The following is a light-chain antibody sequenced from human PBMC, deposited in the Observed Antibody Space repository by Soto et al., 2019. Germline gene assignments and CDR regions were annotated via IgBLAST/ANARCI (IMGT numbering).Light chain of an antibody. CDR2: EGS. CDR1: SSDVGSYNL. V-gene: IGLV2-23*03. CDR3: CSYAGSRIV. J-gene: IGLJ1*01. Sequence: QSVLTQPASVSGSPGQSITISCTGTSSDVGSYNLVSWYQQHPGKAPKLMIYEGSKRPSGVSNRFSGSKSGNTASLTISGLQAEDEADYYCCSYAGSRIVFGTGTKVTVL.